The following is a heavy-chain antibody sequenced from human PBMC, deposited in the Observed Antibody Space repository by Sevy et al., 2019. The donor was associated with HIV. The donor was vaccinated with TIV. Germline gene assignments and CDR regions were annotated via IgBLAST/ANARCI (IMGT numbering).Heavy chain of an antibody. J-gene: IGHJ4*02. Sequence: GGSLRLSCAASGFTFTSYGMHWVRQAPGKGLEWVALISYDGSNKYYADSVKGRFTISRDNSKNTLYLQMNSLRAEDTAVYYCAKDRDRKLYDSSGYDYYYWGQGTLVTVSS. V-gene: IGHV3-30*18. CDR2: ISYDGSNK. CDR3: AKDRDRKLYDSSGYDYYY. D-gene: IGHD3-22*01. CDR1: GFTFTSYG.